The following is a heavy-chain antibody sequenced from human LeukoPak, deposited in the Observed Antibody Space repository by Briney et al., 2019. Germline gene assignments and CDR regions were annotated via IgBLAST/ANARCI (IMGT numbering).Heavy chain of an antibody. D-gene: IGHD2/OR15-2a*01. V-gene: IGHV3-21*03. J-gene: IGHJ4*02. CDR1: GFTFSSYS. CDR3: TRSPEPTTYYYFDY. Sequence: GGSLRLSCAASGFTFSSYSMNWVRQAPGKGLEWVSSISSSSSYIYYADSVKGRFTISRDNAKNSLYLQMNSLKTEDTAVYSCTRSPEPTTYYYFDYWGQGALVTVSS. CDR2: ISSSSSYI.